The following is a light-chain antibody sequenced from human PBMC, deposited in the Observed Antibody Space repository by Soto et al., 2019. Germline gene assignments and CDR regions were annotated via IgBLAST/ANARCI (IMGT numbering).Light chain of an antibody. CDR2: DVN. J-gene: IGLJ1*01. CDR3: SSYTRINTYV. Sequence: QSALTQPASVSGSPGQSITISCTGTSSDVGGYNYVSWYQQHPGKAPKLMIYDVNNRPSGVSNRFSGPKSGNTASLTISGLQAEDEADYYCSSYTRINTYVFGTGTKLTVL. V-gene: IGLV2-14*01. CDR1: SSDVGGYNY.